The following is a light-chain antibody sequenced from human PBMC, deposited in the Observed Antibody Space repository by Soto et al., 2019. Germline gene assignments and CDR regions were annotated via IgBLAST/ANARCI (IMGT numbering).Light chain of an antibody. J-gene: IGKJ1*01. CDR3: QQSYGTPRT. V-gene: IGKV3-15*01. CDR2: GAS. Sequence: EIVITQSPATLSVSPGGRATLSWRASQSVSSNLAWYQQKPGQAPRLLIYGASTRATGIPARFSGSGSGTDFTLTISSLQPEDFATYYCQQSYGTPRTFGQGTKVDIK. CDR1: QSVSSN.